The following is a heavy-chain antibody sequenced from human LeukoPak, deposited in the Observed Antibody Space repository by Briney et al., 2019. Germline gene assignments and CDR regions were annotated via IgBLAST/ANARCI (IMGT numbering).Heavy chain of an antibody. CDR1: GFTFSSYG. V-gene: IGHV3-33*06. Sequence: GGSLRLSCAASGFTFSSYGMHWVRQAPGKGLEWVAVIWYDGSNKYYADSVKGRFTISRDNSKNTLYLQMNSLRAGDTAVYYCAKGSSGWSPFDSWGQGTLVTVSS. D-gene: IGHD6-19*01. J-gene: IGHJ4*02. CDR2: IWYDGSNK. CDR3: AKGSSGWSPFDS.